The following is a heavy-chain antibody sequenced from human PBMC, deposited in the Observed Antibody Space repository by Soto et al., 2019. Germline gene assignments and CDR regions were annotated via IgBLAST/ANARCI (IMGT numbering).Heavy chain of an antibody. CDR3: ARDHHYRNSWSFDS. CDR2: IFHGGTI. J-gene: IGHJ4*02. D-gene: IGHD6-13*01. CDR1: GGSIDSSDW. V-gene: IGHV4-4*02. Sequence: QVQLQESGPGLVEPSGTLSLTCAVSGGSIDSSDWWNWVRQPPGKGLEWIGEIFHGGTIIYNPSLKSRVTISVDKSRNQFSLELTSVTAADTAVYYCARDHHYRNSWSFDSWGQGTLVTVSS.